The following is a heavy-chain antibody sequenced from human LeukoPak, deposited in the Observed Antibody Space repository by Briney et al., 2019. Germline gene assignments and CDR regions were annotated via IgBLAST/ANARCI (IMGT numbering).Heavy chain of an antibody. Sequence: SETLSLTCTVSGGSISSYYWSWIRQPPGKGLEWIGYIYYTGSTNYNPSLRSRVTISVDTSKNQFSLKLSSVTAADTAVYYCARETSQKGAHYMDVWGKGTTVTISS. CDR3: ARETSQKGAHYMDV. D-gene: IGHD3-16*01. CDR2: IYYTGST. CDR1: GGSISSYY. J-gene: IGHJ6*03. V-gene: IGHV4-59*01.